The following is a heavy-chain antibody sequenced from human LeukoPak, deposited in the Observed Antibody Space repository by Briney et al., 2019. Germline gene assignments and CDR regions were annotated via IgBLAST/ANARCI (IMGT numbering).Heavy chain of an antibody. V-gene: IGHV3-23*01. CDR1: GFTFSGYG. Sequence: GGSLRLSCAASGFTFSGYGLTWVRQAPGKGLEWVSTINGKTNSTYYADSVKGRFTISRDNSKNTLYLQMNSLRAEDTAEYYCAKDSNGWYQRGSNYFDYWGQGTLVTVSS. CDR2: INGKTNST. J-gene: IGHJ4*02. CDR3: AKDSNGWYQRGSNYFDY. D-gene: IGHD6-19*01.